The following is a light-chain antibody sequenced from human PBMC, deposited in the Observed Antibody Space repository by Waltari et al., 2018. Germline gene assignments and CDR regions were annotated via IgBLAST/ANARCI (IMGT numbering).Light chain of an antibody. J-gene: IGKJ1*01. V-gene: IGKV3-20*01. CDR3: QHYVSLPVT. CDR1: QSVGRS. CDR2: GAS. Sequence: ERATLSCRASQSVGRSLAWYQQKPGQAPRLLIYGASSRATGIPDRFSGGGSWTDFSLTISRLEPEDFAAYHCQHYVSLPVTFGQGTKVEIK.